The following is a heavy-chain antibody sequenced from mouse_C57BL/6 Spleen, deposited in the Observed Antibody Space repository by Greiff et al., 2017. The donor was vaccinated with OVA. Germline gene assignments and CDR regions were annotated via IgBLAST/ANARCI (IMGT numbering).Heavy chain of an antibody. CDR3: ARRGATTGYFDY. J-gene: IGHJ2*01. V-gene: IGHV1-50*01. D-gene: IGHD1-1*01. Sequence: VQLQQSGAELVKPGASVKLSCKASGYTFTSYWMQWVKQRPGQGLEWIGEIDPSDSYTNYNQKFKGKATLTVDTSSSTAYMQLSSLTSEDSAVYYCARRGATTGYFDYWCQGTTLTVSS. CDR2: IDPSDSYT. CDR1: GYTFTSYW.